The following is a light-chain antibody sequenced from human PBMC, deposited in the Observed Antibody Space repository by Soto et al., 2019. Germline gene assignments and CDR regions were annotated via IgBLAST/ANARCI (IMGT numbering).Light chain of an antibody. Sequence: QSVLTQPPSASGTPGQRVTISCSGSSSNIGSNTVSWYQQLPGTAPKLLIYRNDQRPSGVPDRFSGSKSDTSASLAISGLQSEDEADYYCAAWDDSLNGPVFGGGTKVTVL. CDR1: SSNIGSNT. V-gene: IGLV1-44*01. CDR2: RND. J-gene: IGLJ3*02. CDR3: AAWDDSLNGPV.